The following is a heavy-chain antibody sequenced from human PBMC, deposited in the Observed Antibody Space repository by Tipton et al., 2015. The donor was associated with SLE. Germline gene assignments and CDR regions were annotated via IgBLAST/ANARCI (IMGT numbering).Heavy chain of an antibody. Sequence: TLSLTCTVSGVSISSYYWSWIRQPPGKGLEWIGYIYYSGSTNYNPSLKSRVTISVDTSKNQFSLKLSSVTAADTAVYYCARGGGLTTVTTYAFDIWGQGTMVTVSS. CDR1: GVSISSYY. J-gene: IGHJ3*02. D-gene: IGHD4-17*01. V-gene: IGHV4-59*01. CDR3: ARGGGLTTVTTYAFDI. CDR2: IYYSGST.